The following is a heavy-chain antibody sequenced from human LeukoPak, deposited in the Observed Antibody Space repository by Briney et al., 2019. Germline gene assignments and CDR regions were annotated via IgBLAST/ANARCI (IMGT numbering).Heavy chain of an antibody. CDR2: ISSNGGST. D-gene: IGHD3-22*01. V-gene: IGHV3-64*01. CDR3: AKTNGYYSD. Sequence: PGGSLRLSCAASGFTFSYYAIHWVRQAPGKGLEYVSAISSNGGSTYYANSVKGRFTISRDNSKNSLSLQVSSLRAEDTAVYYCAKTNGYYSDWGQGTLVTVSS. CDR1: GFTFSYYA. J-gene: IGHJ4*02.